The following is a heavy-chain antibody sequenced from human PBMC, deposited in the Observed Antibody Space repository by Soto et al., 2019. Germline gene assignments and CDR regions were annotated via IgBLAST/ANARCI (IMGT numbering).Heavy chain of an antibody. CDR3: ARDIITVIGGEIYYYFGMDV. J-gene: IGHJ6*02. CDR2: INQSGTT. D-gene: IGHD3-16*01. CDR1: GGSFREYY. V-gene: IGHV4-34*01. Sequence: SETLSLTCAVNGGSFREYYWSWIRQPPGKGLEWIGEINQSGTTHYNPSLKRRVNISIDTSKNQFSLNLTSVTAADTATYFCARDIITVIGGEIYYYFGMDVWGQGTTVTVSS.